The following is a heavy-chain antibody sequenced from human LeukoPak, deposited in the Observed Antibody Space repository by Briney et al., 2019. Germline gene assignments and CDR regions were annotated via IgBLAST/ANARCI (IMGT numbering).Heavy chain of an antibody. Sequence: PSETLSLTCTVSGGSISSNNYYWGWFRQPPGKGLAYIGTIYYGGSAYYNPSLKSRVTISVDTSKNQFSLRLSSVTAADTAVYYCARLSTASLYSYGMDVWGQGTTVTVSS. CDR2: IYYGGSA. J-gene: IGHJ6*02. CDR3: ARLSTASLYSYGMDV. CDR1: GGSISSNNYY. V-gene: IGHV4-39*01.